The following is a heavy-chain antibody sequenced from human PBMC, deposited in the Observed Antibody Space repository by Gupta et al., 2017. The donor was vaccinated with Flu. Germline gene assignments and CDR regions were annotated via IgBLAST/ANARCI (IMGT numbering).Heavy chain of an antibody. Sequence: PSQTLSLTCTVSGGSISSGSYYWSWIRQPAGKGLEWIGRIYTRGSTNYNPSPKSRVTIAVDTSKNQFSLKLSAVTAADTAVYYCERGVGATLRWYFELWGRGTLVTVSA. D-gene: IGHD1-26*01. CDR1: GGSISSGSYY. CDR2: IYTRGST. CDR3: ERGVGATLRWYFEL. V-gene: IGHV4-61*02. J-gene: IGHJ2*01.